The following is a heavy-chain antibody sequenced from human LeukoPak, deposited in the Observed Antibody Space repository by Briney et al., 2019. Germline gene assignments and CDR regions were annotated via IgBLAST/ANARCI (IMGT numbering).Heavy chain of an antibody. J-gene: IGHJ3*02. D-gene: IGHD6-13*01. CDR3: ANFEGSSQAFHI. Sequence: GGSLRLSCVPSGFTFTNYGMHWVRQAPGKGLEWVAAILYDGSKKYYADSVKGRFSIYRDNSNYTLYLQMNSLRTEDTALYYCANFEGSSQAFHIWGQGTLVTVSS. V-gene: IGHV3-30*18. CDR1: GFTFTNYG. CDR2: ILYDGSKK.